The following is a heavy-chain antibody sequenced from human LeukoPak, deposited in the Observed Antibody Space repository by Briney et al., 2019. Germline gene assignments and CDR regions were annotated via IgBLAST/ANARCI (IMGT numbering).Heavy chain of an antibody. Sequence: SETLSLTCAVYGGSFSGYYWSWIRQPPGKGLEWIGEINHSGSTNYNPSLKSRVTISVDTSKNQSSLKLSSVTAADTAVYYCARGSSRYCSGGSCSYFDYWGQGTLVTVSS. CDR2: INHSGST. CDR1: GGSFSGYY. D-gene: IGHD2-15*01. V-gene: IGHV4-34*01. J-gene: IGHJ4*02. CDR3: ARGSSRYCSGGSCSYFDY.